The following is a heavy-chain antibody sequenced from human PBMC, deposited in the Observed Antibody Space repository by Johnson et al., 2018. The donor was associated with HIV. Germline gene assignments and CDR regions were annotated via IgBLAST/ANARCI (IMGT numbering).Heavy chain of an antibody. V-gene: IGHV3-30*02. CDR3: AKDLATTQYAFDI. CDR1: GFTFSSYG. D-gene: IGHD1-1*01. CDR2: IRYDGSNK. Sequence: VQLVESGGGVVQPGGSLRLSCAASGFTFSSYGMHWVRQAPGKGLEWVAFIRYDGSNKYYADSVKGRFTISRDNSKNTLYLQMNSLRAEDTAVYYCAKDLATTQYAFDIWGQGTMVTVSS. J-gene: IGHJ3*02.